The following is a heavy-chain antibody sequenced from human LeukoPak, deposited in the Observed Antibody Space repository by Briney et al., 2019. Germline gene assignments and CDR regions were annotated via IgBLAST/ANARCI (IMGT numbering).Heavy chain of an antibody. CDR3: ARHRLTSVAGTQPRNAFDI. D-gene: IGHD3-9*01. J-gene: IGHJ3*02. V-gene: IGHV4-59*08. Sequence: KASETLSLTCTVSGGSISSYYWSWTRQPPGKGLEWIGYIYYSGSTNYNPSLKSRVTISVDTSKNQFSLKLSSVTAADTAVYYCARHRLTSVAGTQPRNAFDIWGQGTMVTVSS. CDR1: GGSISSYY. CDR2: IYYSGST.